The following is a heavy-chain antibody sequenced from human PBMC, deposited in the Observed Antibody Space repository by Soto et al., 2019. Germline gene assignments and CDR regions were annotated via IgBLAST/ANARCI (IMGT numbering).Heavy chain of an antibody. D-gene: IGHD3-16*01. CDR1: GGSISNYY. J-gene: IGHJ5*02. Sequence: SETLSLTCNVSGGSISNYYWTWVRQSPERGLEWIGYMYYNGNINYNPSLKSRVTISIDTSKNQFSLTLKSVTAADTAVYYCASGGNWFDPWGQGVLVTVSS. V-gene: IGHV4-59*01. CDR3: ASGGNWFDP. CDR2: MYYNGNI.